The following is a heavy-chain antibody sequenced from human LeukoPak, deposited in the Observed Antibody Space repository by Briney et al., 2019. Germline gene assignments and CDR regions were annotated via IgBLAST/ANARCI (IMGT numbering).Heavy chain of an antibody. D-gene: IGHD2-2*01. Sequence: SETLSLTCTVSGGSISSYYWSWIRQPPGKGLEWIGYIYYSGSTNYNPSLKSRVTISVDTSKNQFSLKLSSVTAADTAVYYCARDSTRYFDLWGRGTLVTVSS. CDR3: ARDSTRYFDL. CDR1: GGSISSYY. V-gene: IGHV4-59*12. CDR2: IYYSGST. J-gene: IGHJ2*01.